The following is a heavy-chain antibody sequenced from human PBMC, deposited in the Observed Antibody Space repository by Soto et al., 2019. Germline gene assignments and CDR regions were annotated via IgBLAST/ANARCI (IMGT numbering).Heavy chain of an antibody. CDR1: GFTFSSYG. CDR3: ARVSKDTAMGFVY. Sequence: QVQLVESGGGVVQPGRSLRLSCAASGFTFSSYGMHWVRQAPGKGLEWVAVIWYDGSNKYYADSVKGRFTISRDNSKNTLYLQMNSLRAEDTAVYYCARVSKDTAMGFVYWGQGTLVTVSS. D-gene: IGHD5-18*01. J-gene: IGHJ4*02. V-gene: IGHV3-33*01. CDR2: IWYDGSNK.